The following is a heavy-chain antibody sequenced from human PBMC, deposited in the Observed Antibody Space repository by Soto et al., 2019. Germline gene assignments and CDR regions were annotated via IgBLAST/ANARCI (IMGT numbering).Heavy chain of an antibody. CDR3: TRGDVQCNGGRWYGVSMDF. J-gene: IGHJ4*02. Sequence: EVPLVESGGDLVHHEGSLSFSCAASGFTVSRKYISWVRHAPGQGLEWVSLIQSGGRKYYAGSVKGRCTISRDYSENTLFHQENRLIVDDTAVEYWTRGDVQCNGGRWYGVSMDFWGQGTMVTVSA. D-gene: IGHD2-15*01. V-gene: IGHV3-66*01. CDR1: GFTVSRKY. CDR2: IQSGGRK.